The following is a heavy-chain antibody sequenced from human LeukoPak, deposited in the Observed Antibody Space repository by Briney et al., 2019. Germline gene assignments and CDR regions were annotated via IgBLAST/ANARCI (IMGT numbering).Heavy chain of an antibody. Sequence: GGSLRLSRAASAITFRSYAMSWVRQAPGKGLEWVSAISGSGDSTSYADSVKGRFTISRDNSKNTLYLQMNSLRAEDTAVYYCARDLWFGESIGDYWGQGTLVTVSS. CDR1: AITFRSYA. D-gene: IGHD3-10*01. CDR3: ARDLWFGESIGDY. J-gene: IGHJ4*02. CDR2: ISGSGDST. V-gene: IGHV3-23*01.